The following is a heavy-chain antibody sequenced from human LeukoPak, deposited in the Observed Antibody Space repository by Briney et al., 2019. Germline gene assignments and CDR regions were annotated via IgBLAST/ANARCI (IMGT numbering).Heavy chain of an antibody. Sequence: GASVKVSCKASGYTFTGYYMHWVRQAPGQGLEWMGWINPNSGGTNSAQKFQGRVTMTRDTSTSTVYMELSSLRSEDTAVYYCARDIGGSSGYTIDYWGQGTLVTVSS. V-gene: IGHV1-2*02. D-gene: IGHD3-22*01. J-gene: IGHJ4*02. CDR2: INPNSGGT. CDR1: GYTFTGYY. CDR3: ARDIGGSSGYTIDY.